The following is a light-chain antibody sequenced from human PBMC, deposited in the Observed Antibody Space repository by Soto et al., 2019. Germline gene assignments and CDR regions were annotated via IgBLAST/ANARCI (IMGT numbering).Light chain of an antibody. J-gene: IGKJ5*01. CDR2: RTF. CDR1: QPITSRY. V-gene: IGKV3-20*01. CDR3: QQYDTSPPT. Sequence: IVLTQSPGTLSLSPGERATLSCRASQPITSRYLAWYQHQPGQAPRLLIYRTFARAPGIPDSFSGGGSGTDFTLTISRLEREDFAVYYCQQYDTSPPTFDQGTRLDIK.